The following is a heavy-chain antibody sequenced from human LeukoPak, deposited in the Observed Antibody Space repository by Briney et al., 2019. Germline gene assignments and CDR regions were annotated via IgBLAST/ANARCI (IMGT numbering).Heavy chain of an antibody. CDR3: ARVDTVMAYYFDL. V-gene: IGHV3-53*04. CDR1: GFTVSTNC. Sequence: GGSLRLSCAASGFTVSTNCMTWVRQAPGKGLEWVSTIYSGGTTYYADSVMGRFTISRHNSRNTLYLQMNSMRAEDTAVYYCARVDTVMAYYFDLWGQGTLVTVSS. D-gene: IGHD5-18*01. J-gene: IGHJ4*02. CDR2: IYSGGTT.